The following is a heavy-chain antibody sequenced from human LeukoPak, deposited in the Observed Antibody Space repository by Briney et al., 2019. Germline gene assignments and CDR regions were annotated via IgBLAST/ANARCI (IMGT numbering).Heavy chain of an antibody. D-gene: IGHD2/OR15-2a*01. V-gene: IGHV3-23*01. CDR3: AKDFYDEVSNWFDP. CDR1: GFTFSSYA. Sequence: GESLRLSCAASGFTFSSYAMSWVHQAPGKGLEWVSAISGSGGSTYYADSVKGRFTISRDNSKNTLYLQMNSLRAEDTAVYYCAKDFYDEVSNWFDPWGQGTLVTVSS. CDR2: ISGSGGST. J-gene: IGHJ5*01.